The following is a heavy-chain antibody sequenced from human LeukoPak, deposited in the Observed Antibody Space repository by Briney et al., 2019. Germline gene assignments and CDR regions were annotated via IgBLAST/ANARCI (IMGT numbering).Heavy chain of an antibody. Sequence: SGGSLRLSCAASGFTFSSYAMSWVRQAPGKGLEWVSAISGSGGSTYYADSVKGRFTISRDNSKNTLYLQMNSLRVEDTAVYYCAKSSSPYSSSIYYFDYWGQGTLVTVSS. CDR3: AKSSSPYSSSIYYFDY. CDR2: ISGSGGST. D-gene: IGHD6-6*01. CDR1: GFTFSSYA. J-gene: IGHJ4*02. V-gene: IGHV3-23*01.